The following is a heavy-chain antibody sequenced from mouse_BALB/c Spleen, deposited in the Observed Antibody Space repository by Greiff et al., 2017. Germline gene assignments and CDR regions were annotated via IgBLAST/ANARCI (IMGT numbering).Heavy chain of an antibody. J-gene: IGHJ2*01. CDR2: IRNKANGYTT. D-gene: IGHD1-1*01. CDR1: GFTFTDYY. Sequence: DVKLVESGGGLVQPGGSLRLSCATSGFTFTDYYMSWVRQPPGKALEWLGFIRNKANGYTTEYSASVKGRFTISRDNSQSILYLQMNTLRAEDSATYYCARGNYGFDYWGQGTTLTVSS. V-gene: IGHV7-3*02. CDR3: ARGNYGFDY.